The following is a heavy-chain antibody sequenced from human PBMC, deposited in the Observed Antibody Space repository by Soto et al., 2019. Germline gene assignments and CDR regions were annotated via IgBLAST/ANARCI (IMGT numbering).Heavy chain of an antibody. D-gene: IGHD2-15*01. CDR2: INHSEST. Sequence: SETLYLTCAVYGGSFRGYYWSWIRQPPGKGLEKIGEINHSESTNYNTSIKSRVTISVDTSKNQFSLKLSSVTAADTAVYYCARGEIQLLLYYYYGMDAWGQGTTVT. J-gene: IGHJ6*02. V-gene: IGHV4-34*01. CDR1: GGSFRGYY. CDR3: ARGEIQLLLYYYYGMDA.